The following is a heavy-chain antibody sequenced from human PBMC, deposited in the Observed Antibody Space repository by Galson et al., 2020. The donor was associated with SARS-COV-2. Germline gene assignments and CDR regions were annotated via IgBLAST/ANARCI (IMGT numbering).Heavy chain of an antibody. Sequence: GASVKVSCEASGYTFTGYYMHWVRQAPGQGLEWMGWINPNSGGTNYAQKFQGRVTMTRDTSISTAYMELSRLRSDDTAVYYCARGPSYWGSGSYYSHDYWGQGTLVTVSS. D-gene: IGHD3-10*01. CDR3: ARGPSYWGSGSYYSHDY. J-gene: IGHJ4*02. CDR2: INPNSGGT. V-gene: IGHV1-2*02. CDR1: GYTFTGYY.